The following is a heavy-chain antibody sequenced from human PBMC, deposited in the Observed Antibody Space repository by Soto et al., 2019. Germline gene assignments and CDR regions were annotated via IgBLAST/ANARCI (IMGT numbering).Heavy chain of an antibody. CDR2: IYPGDSDT. D-gene: IGHD3-22*01. V-gene: IGHV5-51*01. Sequence: GESLKISCKGSGYSFTSYCIGWVRQMPGKGLEWMGIIYPGDSDTRYSPSFQGQVTISADKSISTAYLQWSSLKASDTAMYYCARRSYYYDSSGYYPYRDYWGQGSLVTVSS. CDR3: ARRSYYYDSSGYYPYRDY. J-gene: IGHJ4*02. CDR1: GYSFTSYC.